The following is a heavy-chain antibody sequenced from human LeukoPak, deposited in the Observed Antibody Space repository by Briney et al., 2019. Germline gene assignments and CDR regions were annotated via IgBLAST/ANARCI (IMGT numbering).Heavy chain of an antibody. D-gene: IGHD6-19*01. J-gene: IGHJ4*02. CDR1: GFTFSSYA. V-gene: IGHV3-30*09. CDR2: ISYDGSNK. CDR3: ARELGLAVAAPFDY. Sequence: PGRSLRLSCAASGFTFSSYAMHWVRQAPGKGLEWVAVISYDGSNKYYADSVKGRFAISRDNSKNTLYLQMNSLRAEDTAVYYCARELGLAVAAPFDYWGQGALVTVSP.